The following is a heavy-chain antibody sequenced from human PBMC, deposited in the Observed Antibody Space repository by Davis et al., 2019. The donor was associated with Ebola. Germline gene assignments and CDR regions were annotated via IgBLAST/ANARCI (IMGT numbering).Heavy chain of an antibody. D-gene: IGHD1-14*01. J-gene: IGHJ4*02. V-gene: IGHV1-69*06. CDR1: GGTFSSYA. Sequence: AASVKVSCKASGGTFSSYAISWVRQAPGQGLEWMGGIIPIFGTANYAQKFQGRVTITADKSTSTAYMELSSLRSEDTAVYYCARAGGGGYYFDYWGQGTLVTVSS. CDR3: ARAGGGGYYFDY. CDR2: IIPIFGTA.